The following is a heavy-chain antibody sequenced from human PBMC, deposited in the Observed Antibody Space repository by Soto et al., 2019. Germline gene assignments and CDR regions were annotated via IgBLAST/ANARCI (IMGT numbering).Heavy chain of an antibody. D-gene: IGHD6-13*01. Sequence: QVQLVESGGGVVQPGRSLRLSCAASGFTFSSYGMHWVRQAPGKGLEWVAVIWYDGSNKYYADSVKGRFTISRDNSKNPLYLQMNSLRAEDTAVYYCARDYSSWYYGYWGQGPLVTVSS. CDR3: ARDYSSWYYGY. V-gene: IGHV3-33*01. J-gene: IGHJ4*02. CDR2: IWYDGSNK. CDR1: GFTFSSYG.